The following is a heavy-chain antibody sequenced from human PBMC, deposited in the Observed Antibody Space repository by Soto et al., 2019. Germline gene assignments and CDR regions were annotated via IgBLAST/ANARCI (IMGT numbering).Heavy chain of an antibody. CDR1: GFTFSSYG. CDR3: AKDFAAMENYYYYGMDV. J-gene: IGHJ6*02. D-gene: IGHD5-18*01. Sequence: GGSLRLSCAASGFTFSSYGMHWVRQAPGKGLEWVAVISYDGSNKYYADSVKGRFTISRDNSKNTLYLQMNSLRAEDTAVYYCAKDFAAMENYYYYGMDVWGQGTTVTVSS. V-gene: IGHV3-30*18. CDR2: ISYDGSNK.